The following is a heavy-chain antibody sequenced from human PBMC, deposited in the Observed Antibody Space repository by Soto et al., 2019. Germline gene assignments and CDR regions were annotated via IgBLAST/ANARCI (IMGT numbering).Heavy chain of an antibody. V-gene: IGHV2-70*11. J-gene: IGHJ6*02. CDR3: ARLGGLPHYYGMDV. CDR1: GFSLSTSGMC. CDR2: IDWDDDK. Sequence: SGPTLVNPTQTLTLTCTFSGFSLSTSGMCVSWIRQPPGKALEWLARIDWDDDKYYSTSLKTRLTISKDTSKNQVVLTMTNMEPVDTATYYCARLGGLPHYYGMDVWGQGTTVTVSS. D-gene: IGHD3-16*01.